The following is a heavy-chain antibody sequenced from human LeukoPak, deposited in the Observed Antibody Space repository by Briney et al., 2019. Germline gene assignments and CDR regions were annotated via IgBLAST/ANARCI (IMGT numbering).Heavy chain of an antibody. CDR1: GGTFSSYA. D-gene: IGHD1-26*01. CDR2: IIPILGTA. J-gene: IGHJ4*02. V-gene: IGHV1-69*13. CDR3: ATPELGYSGSYNPFDY. Sequence: GASVKVSCKASGGTFSSYAISWVRQAPGQGLEWMGGIIPILGTANYAQKFQGRVTITADESTSTAYMELSSLRSEDTAVYYCATPELGYSGSYNPFDYWGQGTLVTVSS.